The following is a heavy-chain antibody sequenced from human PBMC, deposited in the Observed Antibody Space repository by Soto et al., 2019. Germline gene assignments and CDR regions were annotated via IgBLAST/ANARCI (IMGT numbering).Heavy chain of an antibody. J-gene: IGHJ4*02. CDR1: GFTFSNYG. CDR2: IWYDGSEK. CDR3: ARRGGYSSSPIDY. Sequence: PGGSMRLSCAASGFTFSNYGMHWVRQAPGKGLEWVSVIWYDGSEKYYADFVKGRLTISRDNSKNTMYLQMKSLRVEDTAVYYCARRGGYSSSPIDYWGQGTLVTVSS. V-gene: IGHV3-33*01. D-gene: IGHD2-15*01.